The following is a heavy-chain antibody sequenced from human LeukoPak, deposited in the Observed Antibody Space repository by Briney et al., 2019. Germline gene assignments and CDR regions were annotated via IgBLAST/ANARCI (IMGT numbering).Heavy chain of an antibody. CDR2: ISGSGGST. Sequence: GGSLRLSCAASGFTFSDYWMSWVRQAPGKGLEWVSAISGSGGSTYYADSVKGRFTISRDNSKNTLYLQMNSLRAEDTAVYYCAKAPITMIVVVMSYYFDYWGQGTLVTVSS. V-gene: IGHV3-23*01. CDR3: AKAPITMIVVVMSYYFDY. D-gene: IGHD3-22*01. CDR1: GFTFSDYW. J-gene: IGHJ4*02.